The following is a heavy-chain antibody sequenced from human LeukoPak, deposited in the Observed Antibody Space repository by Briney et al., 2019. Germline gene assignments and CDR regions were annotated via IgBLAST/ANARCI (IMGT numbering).Heavy chain of an antibody. Sequence: GGSLRLSCAASGFTFSSYGMHWVRQAPAKGLEGVAFIRYDGSNKYYADSVKGRFTISRDNSKNTLYLEMNSLRAEDTAVYYCAKDDSGSYPYYFDYWGQGTLVTVSS. V-gene: IGHV3-30*02. CDR3: AKDDSGSYPYYFDY. CDR1: GFTFSSYG. CDR2: IRYDGSNK. D-gene: IGHD1-26*01. J-gene: IGHJ4*02.